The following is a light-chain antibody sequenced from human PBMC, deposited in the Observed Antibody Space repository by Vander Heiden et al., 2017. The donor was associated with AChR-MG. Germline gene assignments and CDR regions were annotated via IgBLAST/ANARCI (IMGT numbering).Light chain of an antibody. CDR3: QAYDSSLSGSVV. CDR1: SSNIGAGYD. V-gene: IGLV1-40*01. CDR2: SHD. J-gene: IGLJ2*01. Sequence: SVLTQPPSVSGPPAQPVTISCTGSSSNIGAGYDVHWYQQLPGTAPKLLIYSHDNRPSGVPDRFSGSKSGTSASLAITGLQAEDEADYYYQAYDSSLSGSVVFGGGTKLTVL.